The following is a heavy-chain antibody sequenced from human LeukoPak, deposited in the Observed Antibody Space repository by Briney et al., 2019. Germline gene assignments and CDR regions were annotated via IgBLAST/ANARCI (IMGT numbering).Heavy chain of an antibody. Sequence: GGSLRLSCVASGFTFSSYGMHWVRQAPGKGLEWVALISYDGSDKYYAESVKGRFTISRDNSKNTLYLHMVSLRAEDSAMYSIATLLLGVGGDYWGQGTLVTVSS. D-gene: IGHD2-15*01. J-gene: IGHJ4*02. CDR1: GFTFSSYG. CDR3: ATLLLGVGGDY. CDR2: ISYDGSDK. V-gene: IGHV3-30*03.